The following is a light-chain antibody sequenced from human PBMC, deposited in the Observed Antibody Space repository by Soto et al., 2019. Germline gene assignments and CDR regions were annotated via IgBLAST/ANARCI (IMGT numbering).Light chain of an antibody. V-gene: IGKV3-20*01. Sequence: EIVLTQSPGPLSLSPGERATLSCRASQSVSSSYLAWYKQKPCQAPRLLLYGASSRTTGIPDRFSGRGSGTDFTLTISRLEAGEFAVDSRKQYGSSPWTFGRGTKVEIK. CDR3: KQYGSSPWT. J-gene: IGKJ1*01. CDR1: QSVSSSY. CDR2: GAS.